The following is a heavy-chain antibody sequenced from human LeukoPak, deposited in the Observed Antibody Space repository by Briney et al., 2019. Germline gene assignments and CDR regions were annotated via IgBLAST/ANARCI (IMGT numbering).Heavy chain of an antibody. CDR1: GGSFSGYY. CDR2: INHSGST. D-gene: IGHD5-24*01. Sequence: PSETLSLTCAVYGGSFSGYYWSWIRQPPGQGLEWIGEINHSGSTNYNPSLKSAVTISVDTSKNQFSLKLSSVTAADTAVYYCAKGLQLGWFDPWGQGTLVTVSS. V-gene: IGHV4-34*01. J-gene: IGHJ5*02. CDR3: AKGLQLGWFDP.